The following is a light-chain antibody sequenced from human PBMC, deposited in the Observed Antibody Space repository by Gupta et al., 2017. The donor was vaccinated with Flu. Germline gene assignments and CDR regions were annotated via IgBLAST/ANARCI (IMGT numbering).Light chain of an antibody. CDR2: GAS. CDR1: QSVSSN. J-gene: IGKJ4*01. Sequence: EIVMTQSPATLSVSPGERATLSCRASQSVSSNLAWYQQKPGQAPRRLIYGASTRDTGIPARFSGSGYGTGFTLTSSSRQSEDIAVYYCQQDKNSPPLTFSGGTKVEIK. V-gene: IGKV3-15*01. CDR3: QQDKNSPPLT.